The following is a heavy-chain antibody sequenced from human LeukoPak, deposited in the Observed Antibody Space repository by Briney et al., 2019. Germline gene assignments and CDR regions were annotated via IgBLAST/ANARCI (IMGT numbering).Heavy chain of an antibody. D-gene: IGHD2-2*01. V-gene: IGHV3-7*01. CDR3: ARGGGVVPAALSHYYYYGMDV. CDR1: GCTFSSYW. Sequence: GGSLRLSCAASGCTFSSYWMSWFRQAPGKGLEWVANIKQDGSEKYYVDSVKGRSTISTDNAKNSLYMQRNRPRAEETAVYYCARGGGVVPAALSHYYYYGMDVWGEGTTVSVSS. J-gene: IGHJ6*01. CDR2: IKQDGSEK.